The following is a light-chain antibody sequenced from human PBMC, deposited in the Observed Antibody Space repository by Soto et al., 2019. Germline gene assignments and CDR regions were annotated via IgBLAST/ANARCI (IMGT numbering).Light chain of an antibody. CDR3: CSYAGSSNVV. CDR1: SSDVGGYNF. V-gene: IGLV2-23*01. CDR2: EGS. Sequence: QSALTQPASVSGSPGQSITISCTGTSSDVGGYNFVSWYQQHPAEAPRLMIYEGSKRPSGVSNRFSGSKSGNTASLTISGLQADDEANYYCCSYAGSSNVVFGGGTKVTVL. J-gene: IGLJ2*01.